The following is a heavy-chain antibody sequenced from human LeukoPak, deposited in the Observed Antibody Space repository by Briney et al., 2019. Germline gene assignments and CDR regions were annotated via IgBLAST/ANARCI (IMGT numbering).Heavy chain of an antibody. Sequence: GASVKVSCKASGYTFTSYYMHWVRQAPGQGLEWMGIINPSGGSTSYAQKFQGRVTMTRDTSTSTVYMELSSLRSEDTAVYYCARTPYCGGDCYVFDYWGQGTLVTVSS. CDR3: ARTPYCGGDCYVFDY. CDR2: INPSGGST. CDR1: GYTFTSYY. J-gene: IGHJ4*02. V-gene: IGHV1-46*03. D-gene: IGHD2-21*02.